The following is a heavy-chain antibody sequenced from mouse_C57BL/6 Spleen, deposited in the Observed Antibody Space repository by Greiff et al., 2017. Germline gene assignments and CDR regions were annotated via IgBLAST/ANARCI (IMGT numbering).Heavy chain of an antibody. CDR2: IDPSDSYT. J-gene: IGHJ2*01. CDR1: GYTFTSYW. CDR3: ARRRPLNYYYGSSPYFDY. V-gene: IGHV1-69*01. Sequence: QVQLQQPGAELVMPGASVKLSCKASGYTFTSYWMHWVKQRPGQGLEWIGEIDPSDSYTNYNQKFKGKSTLTVDKSSSTAYMQLSSLTSEDSAVYYWARRRPLNYYYGSSPYFDYWGQGTTLTVSS. D-gene: IGHD1-1*01.